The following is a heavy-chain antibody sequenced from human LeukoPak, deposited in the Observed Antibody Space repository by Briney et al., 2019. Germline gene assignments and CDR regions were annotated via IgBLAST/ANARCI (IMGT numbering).Heavy chain of an antibody. J-gene: IGHJ4*02. CDR1: GGSFSGYY. D-gene: IGHD3-16*02. V-gene: IGHV4-34*01. CDR2: INHSGST. CDR3: ARGWYYDYVWGSYRYSYFDY. Sequence: SETLFLTCAVYGGSFSGYYWSWIRQPPGKGLEWIGEINHSGSTNYNPSLKSRVTISVDTSKNQFSLKLSSVTAADTAVYYCARGWYYDYVWGSYRYSYFDYWGQGTLVTVSS.